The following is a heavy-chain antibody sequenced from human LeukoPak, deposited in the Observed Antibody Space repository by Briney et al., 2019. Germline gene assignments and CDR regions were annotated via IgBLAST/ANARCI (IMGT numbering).Heavy chain of an antibody. D-gene: IGHD4-17*01. CDR3: ASLSMTVDYGEGLAAFDI. CDR2: INHGRST. J-gene: IGHJ3*02. CDR1: GASFSGYY. V-gene: IGHV4-34*01. Sequence: SETLSLTCAVYGASFSGYYWSWLRQPPGKGLEGMGEINHGRSTNYNPSLKSRVTISVDTSKNQFSLKLSSVTAADTAVYYCASLSMTVDYGEGLAAFDIWGQGTMVTVSS.